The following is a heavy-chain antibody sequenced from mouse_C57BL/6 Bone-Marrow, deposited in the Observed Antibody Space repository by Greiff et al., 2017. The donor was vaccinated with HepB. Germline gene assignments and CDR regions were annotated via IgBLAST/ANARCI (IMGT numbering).Heavy chain of an antibody. CDR1: GYTFTSYG. J-gene: IGHJ3*01. CDR3: ARREEL. Sequence: VQLQQSGAELARPGASVKLSCKASGYTFTSYGISWVKQRTGQGLEWIGEIYPRSGNTYYNEKFKGKATLTADKSSSTAYMELRSLTSEDSAVYFCARREELWGQGTLVTVSA. V-gene: IGHV1-81*01. CDR2: IYPRSGNT.